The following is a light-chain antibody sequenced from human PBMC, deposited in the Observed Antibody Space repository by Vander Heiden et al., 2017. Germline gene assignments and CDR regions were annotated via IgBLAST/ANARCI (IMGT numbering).Light chain of an antibody. CDR1: QGIANH. V-gene: IGKV1-27*01. CDR3: QKDDTAPPWT. CDR2: VAS. J-gene: IGKJ1*01. Sequence: DIQMTQSPSSLSASVGDRVTITCRASQGIANHLAWYQQKPGRVPKLLIYVASTLHSGVPSRFSGSGSGTDFTLTISSRQPEDVATYYCQKDDTAPPWTFGQGTKVEIK.